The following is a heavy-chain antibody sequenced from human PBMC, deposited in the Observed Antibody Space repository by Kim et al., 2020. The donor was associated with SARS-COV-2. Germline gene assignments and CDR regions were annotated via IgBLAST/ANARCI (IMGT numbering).Heavy chain of an antibody. D-gene: IGHD2-15*01. V-gene: IGHV6-1*01. Sequence: AVSVKSRITINPDTSKNQFSLQLNSVTPEDTAVYYCARSPVVVVAAYFDYWGQGTLVAVSS. CDR3: ARSPVVVVAAYFDY. J-gene: IGHJ4*02.